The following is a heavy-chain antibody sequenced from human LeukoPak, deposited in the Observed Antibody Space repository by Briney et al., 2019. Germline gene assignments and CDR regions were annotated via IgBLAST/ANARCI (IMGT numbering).Heavy chain of an antibody. J-gene: IGHJ6*03. V-gene: IGHV4-30-4*08. Sequence: SETLSLTCTVSGGSISSGDYYWSWIRQPPGKGLEWIGYIYYSGSTYYNPSLKSRVTISVDTSKNQFSLKLSPVTAADTAVYYCARAIGVVTPPYYYYYMDVWGKGTTVTVSS. D-gene: IGHD3-3*01. CDR2: IYYSGST. CDR3: ARAIGVVTPPYYYYYMDV. CDR1: GGSISSGDYY.